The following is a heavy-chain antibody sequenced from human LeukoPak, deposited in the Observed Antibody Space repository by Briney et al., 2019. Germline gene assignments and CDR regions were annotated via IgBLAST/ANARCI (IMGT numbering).Heavy chain of an antibody. V-gene: IGHV5-51*01. Sequence: GESLKISCKGSVYSFTSYWIGCVRQMPGKGLEWMGIIYPGDSDTRYSPSFEGQVTISAVKSISTAYLQWSSLKASDTAMYCCARLRVRHIDYWGQGTLVTVSS. CDR2: IYPGDSDT. CDR3: ARLRVRHIDY. CDR1: VYSFTSYW. D-gene: IGHD2-2*01. J-gene: IGHJ4*02.